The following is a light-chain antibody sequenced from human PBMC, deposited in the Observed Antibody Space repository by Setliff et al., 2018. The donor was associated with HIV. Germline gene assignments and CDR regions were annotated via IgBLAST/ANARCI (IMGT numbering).Light chain of an antibody. V-gene: IGLV1-40*01. CDR2: SKS. CDR1: SSNIGAGFD. J-gene: IGLJ3*02. CDR3: QSFDSSLSGGV. Sequence: QSVLTQPPSVSGAPGRRVTISCTGSSSNIGAGFDVHWYQQVPGTAPKLLIYSKSIRPSGVPDRFSGSQSGTSASLAITGLQAEDEADYYCQSFDSSLSGGVFGGGTKVTVL.